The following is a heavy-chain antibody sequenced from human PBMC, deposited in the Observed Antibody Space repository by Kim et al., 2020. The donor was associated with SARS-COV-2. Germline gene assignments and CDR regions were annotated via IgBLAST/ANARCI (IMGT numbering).Heavy chain of an antibody. V-gene: IGHV3-21*01. CDR2: ISSSSSYI. D-gene: IGHD2-21*02. Sequence: GGSLRLSCAASGFTFSSYSMNWVRQAPGKGLEWVSSISSSSSYIYYADSVKGRFTISRDNAKNSLYLQMNSLRAEDTAVYYCARDPSVVTATIIDYWGQGTLVTVSS. J-gene: IGHJ4*02. CDR3: ARDPSVVTATIIDY. CDR1: GFTFSSYS.